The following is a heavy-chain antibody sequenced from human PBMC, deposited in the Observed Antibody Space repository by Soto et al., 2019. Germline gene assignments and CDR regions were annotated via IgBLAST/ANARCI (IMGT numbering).Heavy chain of an antibody. Sequence: QVQLVQSGAEVKKPGASVKVSCKASGYTFTSYGISWVRQAPGQGLEWMGWISAYNGNTNYAQKLQGRVTMTTDTSTSTASMELRGLRSDDAAVYYCARVPVRQQLVRGNWFDPWGQGTLVTVSS. CDR3: ARVPVRQQLVRGNWFDP. CDR2: ISAYNGNT. J-gene: IGHJ5*02. CDR1: GYTFTSYG. V-gene: IGHV1-18*01. D-gene: IGHD6-13*01.